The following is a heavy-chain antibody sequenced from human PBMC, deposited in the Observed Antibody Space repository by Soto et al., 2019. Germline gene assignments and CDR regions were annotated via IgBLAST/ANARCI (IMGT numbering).Heavy chain of an antibody. D-gene: IGHD3-10*01. J-gene: IGHJ3*02. Sequence: GGSLRLSCAASGFTFSSYAMHWVRQAPGKGLEWVAVISYDGSNKYYADSVKGRFTISRDNSKNTLYLQMNSLRAEDTAVYYCASSAVSAFDIWGQGTMVTVSS. V-gene: IGHV3-30-3*01. CDR3: ASSAVSAFDI. CDR2: ISYDGSNK. CDR1: GFTFSSYA.